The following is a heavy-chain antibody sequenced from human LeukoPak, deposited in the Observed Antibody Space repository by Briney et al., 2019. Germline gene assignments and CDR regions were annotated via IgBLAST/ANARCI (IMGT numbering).Heavy chain of an antibody. CDR2: IYGADTI. CDR1: GFRFSNYG. D-gene: IGHD4/OR15-4a*01. CDR3: ARGARGAYFDY. Sequence: GGSLRLSCAASGFRFSNYGMSWVRQVPGKGLEWVSCIYGADTIYYADFVKDRFTISRDSNRNILYLQMNSLRADDTAVYYCARGARGAYFDYWGQGTLVTVSS. J-gene: IGHJ4*02. V-gene: IGHV3-66*01.